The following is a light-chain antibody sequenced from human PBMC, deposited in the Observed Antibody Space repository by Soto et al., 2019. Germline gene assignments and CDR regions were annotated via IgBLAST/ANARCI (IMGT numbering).Light chain of an antibody. CDR1: QSVSSS. J-gene: IGKJ1*01. V-gene: IGKV3-15*01. Sequence: EIVLTQSPATLSLSPGERATLSCGASQSVSSSLAWYQQRPGQAPRLLIYGAATRAPGTPGRFSGSGSGTEFTLTITSLQSEDFAVYYCQQYINWPPVTFGQGTKV. CDR3: QQYINWPPVT. CDR2: GAA.